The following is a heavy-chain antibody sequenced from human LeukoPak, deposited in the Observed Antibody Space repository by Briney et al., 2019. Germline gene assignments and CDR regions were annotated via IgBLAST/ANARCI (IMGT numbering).Heavy chain of an antibody. Sequence: GESLKISCKGSGYSFTNYWIGWVRQMPGKGLEWMGIIYPGDSDTRYSPSFQGQVTISADKSISTAYLQWSSLKASDTAMYYCASARIAAAGIDAFDIWGQGTMVTVSS. CDR1: GYSFTNYW. D-gene: IGHD6-13*01. J-gene: IGHJ3*02. V-gene: IGHV5-51*01. CDR2: IYPGDSDT. CDR3: ASARIAAAGIDAFDI.